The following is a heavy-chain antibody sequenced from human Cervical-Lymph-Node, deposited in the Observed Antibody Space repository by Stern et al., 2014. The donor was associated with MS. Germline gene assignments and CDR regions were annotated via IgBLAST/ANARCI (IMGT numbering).Heavy chain of an antibody. CDR3: ARESGDGDY. CDR2: IYTSGST. CDR1: GGSISSRSYY. D-gene: IGHD2-21*01. V-gene: IGHV4-61*02. Sequence: QLQLQESGPGLVKPSQTLSLTCTVSGGSISSRSYYWSWIRQPAGKGLEWIGRIYTSGSTNYNPSLKSRVPISVDTSKNQFSLKLSSVTAADTAVYYCARESGDGDYWGQGTLVTVSS. J-gene: IGHJ4*02.